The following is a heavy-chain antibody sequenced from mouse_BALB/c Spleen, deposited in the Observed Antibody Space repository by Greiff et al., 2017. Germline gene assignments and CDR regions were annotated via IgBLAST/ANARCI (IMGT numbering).Heavy chain of an antibody. CDR2: INPSTGYT. CDR3: ARCGAYGSSYFDY. J-gene: IGHJ2*01. V-gene: IGHV1-7*01. D-gene: IGHD1-1*01. Sequence: VQLQQSGAELAKPGASVKMSCKASGYTFTSYWMHWVKQRPGQGLEWIGYINPSTGYTEYNQKFKDKATLTADKSSSTAYMQLSSLTSEDSAVYYCARCGAYGSSYFDYWGQGTTLTVSS. CDR1: GYTFTSYW.